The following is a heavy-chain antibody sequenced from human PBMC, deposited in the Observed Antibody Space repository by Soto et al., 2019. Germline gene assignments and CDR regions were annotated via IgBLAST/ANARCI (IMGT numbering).Heavy chain of an antibody. CDR3: AKVGLLLWFGEPIFYFDY. D-gene: IGHD3-10*01. J-gene: IGHJ4*02. CDR1: GFTFSSYA. CDR2: ISGSGGST. V-gene: IGHV3-23*01. Sequence: VQLLESGGGLVQPGGSLRLSCAASGFTFSSYAMSWVRQAPGKGLEWVSAISGSGGSTYYADSVKGRFTISRDNSKNTLYLQMNSLRAEDTAVYYCAKVGLLLWFGEPIFYFDYWGQGTLVTVSS.